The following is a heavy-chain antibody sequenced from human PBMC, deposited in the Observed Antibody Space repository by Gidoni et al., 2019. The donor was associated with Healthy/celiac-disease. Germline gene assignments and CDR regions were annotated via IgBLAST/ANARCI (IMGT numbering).Heavy chain of an antibody. D-gene: IGHD4-17*01. J-gene: IGHJ6*02. CDR2: IWYDGSNK. Sequence: QVQLVESGGGVVQPGRSLSLSCAASGFTFSSYGMHWVRQAPGKGLEWVAVIWYDGSNKYYADSVKGRFTISRDNSKNTLYLQMNSLRAEDTAVYYCARVPSLNYGDYPTAWSYYGMDVWGQGTTVTVSS. V-gene: IGHV3-33*01. CDR3: ARVPSLNYGDYPTAWSYYGMDV. CDR1: GFTFSSYG.